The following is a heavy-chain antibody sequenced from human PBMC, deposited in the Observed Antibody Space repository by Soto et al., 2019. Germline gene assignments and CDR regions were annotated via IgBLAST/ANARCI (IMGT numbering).Heavy chain of an antibody. V-gene: IGHV4-34*01. CDR2: INQSGST. CDR1: GGSFSGYY. J-gene: IGHJ4*02. D-gene: IGHD6-13*01. CDR3: ARTYSSSWSPFDY. Sequence: SETLSLTCAVYGGSFSGYYWSWIRQPPGKGLEWIREINQSGSTNYNPSLKSRVTISVDTSKNQFSLKLSSVTAADTAVYYCARTYSSSWSPFDYWGQGTLVTVSS.